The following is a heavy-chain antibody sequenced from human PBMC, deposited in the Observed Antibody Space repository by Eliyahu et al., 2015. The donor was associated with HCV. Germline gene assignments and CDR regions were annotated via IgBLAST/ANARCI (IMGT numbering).Heavy chain of an antibody. Sequence: QVQLVESGGGXVQPGRSLRLSCAAXGFSFSXYGMHWVRQAPGQGLEWVALISFIISRDNSNNMLYLEMNSLRAEDTAVYYCTKSQKERYFDWMGLMGDYWGQGALVTVSS. CDR1: GFSFSXYG. V-gene: IGHV3-30*18. CDR3: TKSQKERYFDWMGLMGDY. D-gene: IGHD3-9*01. CDR2: IS. J-gene: IGHJ4*02.